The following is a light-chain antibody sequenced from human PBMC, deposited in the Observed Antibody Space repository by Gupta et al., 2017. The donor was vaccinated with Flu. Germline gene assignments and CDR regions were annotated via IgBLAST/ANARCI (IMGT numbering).Light chain of an antibody. J-gene: IGKJ5*01. CDR3: QPYKNWPPIT. CDR1: ESVTTN. Sequence: EVVMTQSPATLSVSPGETATLSCRASESVTTNLAWYQQRPGQAPRLLMYDVSTRAAGIPARFSGSRSGTQFTLTISSLQSEDSAVYYCQPYKNWPPITFGQGTRVEIK. CDR2: DVS. V-gene: IGKV3-15*01.